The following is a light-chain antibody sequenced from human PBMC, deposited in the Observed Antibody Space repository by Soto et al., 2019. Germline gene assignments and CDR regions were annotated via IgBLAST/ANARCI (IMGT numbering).Light chain of an antibody. V-gene: IGKV3-11*01. CDR3: QQRSTRRMST. CDR1: QSVSSY. CDR2: DAS. Sequence: EIVLTQSPATLSLSPGERATLSCRASQSVSSYLAWYQQKPGQAPRLLIYDASNRATGIPARFSGSGSGTDFTLTISSREPEDFAVYYCQQRSTRRMSTFGQGTKLEIK. J-gene: IGKJ2*01.